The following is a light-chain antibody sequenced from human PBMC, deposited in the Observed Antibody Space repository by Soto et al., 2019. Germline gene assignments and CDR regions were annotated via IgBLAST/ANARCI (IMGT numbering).Light chain of an antibody. CDR1: HSVKTF. V-gene: IGKV3-11*01. CDR3: QQRSNWPPIT. J-gene: IGKJ5*01. Sequence: EIFVTHSAASLSFSPWELATVSVRSSHSVKTFLVWYQQRPGQPPRLLIHDASHRAAGIPARFSGSGFGTDFTLTISSLEPEDAAVYYCQQRSNWPPITFGQGTRLEIK. CDR2: DAS.